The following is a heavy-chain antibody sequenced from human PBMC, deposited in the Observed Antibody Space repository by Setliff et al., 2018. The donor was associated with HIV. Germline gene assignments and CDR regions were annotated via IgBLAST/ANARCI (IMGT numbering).Heavy chain of an antibody. CDR2: SNQSGSG. Sequence: SETLSLTCVMDGGSLRDYYWSWIRQSPGKGLEWIGESNQSGSGNYNPSLKSRVTISVDTSRNEFFLNMGSVTAADTAVYYCARGDRGSSLFAFDIWGQGTMVTVSS. J-gene: IGHJ3*02. CDR3: ARGDRGSSLFAFDI. D-gene: IGHD6-13*01. CDR1: GGSLRDYY. V-gene: IGHV4-34*01.